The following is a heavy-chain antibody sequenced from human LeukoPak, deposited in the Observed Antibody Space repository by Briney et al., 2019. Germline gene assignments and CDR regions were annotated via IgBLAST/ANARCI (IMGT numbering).Heavy chain of an antibody. CDR1: GYSFTSYW. CDR2: IDPSDSYT. J-gene: IGHJ4*02. CDR3: ARDLYGDYVLDY. V-gene: IGHV5-10-1*01. D-gene: IGHD4-17*01. Sequence: GESLRISCKGSGYSFTSYWISWVRQMPGKGLEWMGRIDPSDSYTNYSPSFQGHVTISADKSISAAYLQWSSLKASDTAMYYCARDLYGDYVLDYWGQGTLVTVSS.